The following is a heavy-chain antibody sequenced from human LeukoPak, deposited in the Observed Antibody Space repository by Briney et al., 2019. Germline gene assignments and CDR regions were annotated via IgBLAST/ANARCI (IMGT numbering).Heavy chain of an antibody. J-gene: IGHJ3*02. Sequence: PSQTLPLTCTVSGGSISSGSYYWSWIRQPAGKGLEWIVRIYTSGSTNYNPSLKSRVTISVDTSKNQFSLKLSSVTAADTAVYYCARAESDSSGYKRDAFDIWGQGTMVTVSS. D-gene: IGHD3-22*01. CDR3: ARAESDSSGYKRDAFDI. CDR2: IYTSGST. V-gene: IGHV4-61*02. CDR1: GGSISSGSYY.